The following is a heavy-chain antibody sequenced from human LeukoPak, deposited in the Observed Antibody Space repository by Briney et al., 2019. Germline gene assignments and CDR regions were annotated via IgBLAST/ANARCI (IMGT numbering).Heavy chain of an antibody. CDR2: ISYDGNNK. D-gene: IGHD1-1*01. CDR3: AKDRGEHYFDY. CDR1: GFTFSTFA. Sequence: GRSLRRSCAASGFTFSTFAMNWVRQAPGKGLEWVAIISYDGNNKYYADPVKGRFTISRDNSKNTLYLQMNSLRPEDTAVYYCAKDRGEHYFDYWGQGALVTVSS. V-gene: IGHV3-30-3*01. J-gene: IGHJ4*02.